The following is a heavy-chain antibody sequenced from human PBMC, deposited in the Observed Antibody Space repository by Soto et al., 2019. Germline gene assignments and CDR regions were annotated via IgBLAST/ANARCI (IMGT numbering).Heavy chain of an antibody. CDR1: GVTFSSYW. CDR3: ARPYVLPAGPFDY. V-gene: IGHV3-74*01. J-gene: IGHJ4*01. D-gene: IGHD3-10*01. Sequence: PWGSLRLSCAASGVTFSSYWLHWVRQAPGKGLVWVSRINSDGSSTSYADSVKRRFTISRDNAKNTLYLQMNSLGAEDTAVYYCARPYVLPAGPFDYWGQGTLVTVSS. CDR2: INSDGSST.